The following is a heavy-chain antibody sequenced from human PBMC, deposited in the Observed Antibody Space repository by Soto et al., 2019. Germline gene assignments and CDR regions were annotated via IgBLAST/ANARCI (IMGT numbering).Heavy chain of an antibody. J-gene: IGHJ6*02. D-gene: IGHD4-17*01. V-gene: IGHV1-69*13. CDR1: GGSLSNYG. Sequence: ASVKVSCKASGGSLSNYGISWVRQAPGQGLEWMGGIIPVFGTANYAQKFQGRVTITADESTSIVYMDVTSLRSEDTAVYYCARGDATKIVVTTYYGMDVWGQGTTVTVS. CDR3: ARGDATKIVVTTYYGMDV. CDR2: IIPVFGTA.